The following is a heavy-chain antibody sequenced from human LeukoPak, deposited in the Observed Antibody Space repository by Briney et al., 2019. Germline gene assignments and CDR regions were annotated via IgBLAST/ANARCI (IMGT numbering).Heavy chain of an antibody. CDR1: GGSISTGTNY. D-gene: IGHD2-8*01. CDR2: VYTSGST. CDR3: AQNGQSGFSFDP. Sequence: SQTLSLTCTVSGGSISTGTNYWSWIRQPAGKGLEWIGRVYTSGSTSYNPSFKSRATISLDTSKNQFSLKLSSVTAADTAVYYCAQNGQSGFSFDPWGQGTLVTVSS. V-gene: IGHV4-61*02. J-gene: IGHJ5*02.